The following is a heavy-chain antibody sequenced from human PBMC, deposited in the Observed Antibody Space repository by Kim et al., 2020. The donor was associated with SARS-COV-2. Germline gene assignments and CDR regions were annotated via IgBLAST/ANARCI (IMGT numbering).Heavy chain of an antibody. CDR1: GFTFSSYG. CDR3: AKDSTGRRQWQTN. V-gene: IGHV3-33*06. J-gene: IGHJ4*02. Sequence: GGSLRLSCAASGFTFSSYGMHWVRQAPGKGLEWVAVIWYDGSNKYYADSVKGRFTISRDNSKNTLYLQMNSLRAEDTAVYYCAKDSTGRRQWQTNWGQGTLVTVSS. CDR2: IWYDGSNK. D-gene: IGHD6-19*01.